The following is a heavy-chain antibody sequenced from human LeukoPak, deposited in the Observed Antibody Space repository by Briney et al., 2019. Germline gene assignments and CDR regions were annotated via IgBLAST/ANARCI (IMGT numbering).Heavy chain of an antibody. CDR3: ARFGSNNSSWYSFDP. J-gene: IGHJ5*02. Sequence: PSETLSLTCAVYGGSFSGYYWSWIRQPPGKGLEWIGEINHSGSTNYNPSLKSRVTISVDTSKNQFSLKLSSVTAADTAVYYCARFGSNNSSWYSFDPWGQGTLVTVSS. V-gene: IGHV4-34*01. CDR1: GGSFSGYY. D-gene: IGHD6-13*01. CDR2: INHSGST.